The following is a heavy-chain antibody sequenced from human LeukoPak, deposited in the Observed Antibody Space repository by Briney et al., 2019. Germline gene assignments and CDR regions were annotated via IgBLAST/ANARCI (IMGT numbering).Heavy chain of an antibody. CDR1: GDSVSINSAA. CDR2: TYYRSKWYN. D-gene: IGHD6-19*01. CDR3: ASKGYSSGWSRDAFDI. V-gene: IGHV6-1*01. Sequence: SQTLSLTCAISGDSVSINSAAWNWIRQSPSRGLEWLGRTYYRSKWYNDYAVSVKSRITINPDTSKNQFSLQLNSVTPEDTAVYYCASKGYSSGWSRDAFDIWGQGTMVTVSS. J-gene: IGHJ3*02.